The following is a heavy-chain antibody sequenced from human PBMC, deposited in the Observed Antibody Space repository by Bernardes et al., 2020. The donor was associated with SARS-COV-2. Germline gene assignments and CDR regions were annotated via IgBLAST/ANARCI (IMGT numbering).Heavy chain of an antibody. Sequence: ASMKVSCKASGYTFTGYYMHWVRQAPGQGLEWMGWINPNSGGTNYAQKFQGWVTMTRDTSISTAYMELSRLRSDDTAVYYCAKTGGSGSSSYGMDVWGQGTTVTVSS. CDR1: GYTFTGYY. J-gene: IGHJ6*02. CDR3: AKTGGSGSSSYGMDV. V-gene: IGHV1-2*04. D-gene: IGHD3-10*01. CDR2: INPNSGGT.